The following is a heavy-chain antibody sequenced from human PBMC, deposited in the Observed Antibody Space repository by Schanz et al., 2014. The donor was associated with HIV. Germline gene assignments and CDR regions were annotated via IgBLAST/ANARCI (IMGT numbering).Heavy chain of an antibody. CDR2: VGYGGDNT. V-gene: IGHV3-23*01. D-gene: IGHD3-3*01. CDR1: GFTFSSYA. Sequence: EVQLLESGGGLVQPGGSLSLSCAASGFTFSSYAMSWVRLAPGKGLEWVSTVGYGGDNTYYADSVKGRFTISRDNSKNTLYLQMNSLRAADTAVYYCAKRIIFGVVFPANFDYWGQGTLVTVSS. J-gene: IGHJ4*02. CDR3: AKRIIFGVVFPANFDY.